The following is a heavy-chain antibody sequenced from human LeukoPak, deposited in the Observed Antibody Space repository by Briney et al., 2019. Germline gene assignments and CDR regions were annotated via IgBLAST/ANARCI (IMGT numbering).Heavy chain of an antibody. J-gene: IGHJ4*02. CDR2: INHSGST. D-gene: IGHD3-16*01. Sequence: GSLRLSCAASGFTFDDYGMSWIRQPPGKGLEWIGEINHSGSTNYNPSLKSRVTISVDTSKNQFSLKLSSVTAADTAVYYCARVRGPGRAHNWGQGTLVTVSS. CDR1: GFTFDDYG. CDR3: ARVRGPGRAHN. V-gene: IGHV4-34*01.